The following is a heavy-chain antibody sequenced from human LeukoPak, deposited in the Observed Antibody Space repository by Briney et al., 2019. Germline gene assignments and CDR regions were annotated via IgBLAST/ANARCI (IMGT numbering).Heavy chain of an antibody. CDR2: IYSGGST. CDR3: AGEGRDTAMVPFDY. CDR1: GFTVSSNY. V-gene: IGHV3-66*01. Sequence: GGSLRLSCAASGFTVSSNYMSWVRQAPGEGLEWVSVIYSGGSTYYADSVKGRFTISRDNSKNTLYLQMNSLRAEDTAVYYCAGEGRDTAMVPFDYWGQETLVPV. D-gene: IGHD5-18*01. J-gene: IGHJ4*02.